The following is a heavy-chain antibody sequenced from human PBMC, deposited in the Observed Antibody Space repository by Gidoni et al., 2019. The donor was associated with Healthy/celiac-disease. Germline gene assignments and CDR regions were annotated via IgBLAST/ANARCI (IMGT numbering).Heavy chain of an antibody. CDR3: ARASSSYYNWFDP. Sequence: QLQLQESGPGLVKPSETLSLTCTVSGGSISSSSYYWGWIRQPPGKGLEWIGSIYYSGSTYYNPSLKIRVTISVDTSKNQFSLKLSSVTAADTAVYYCARASSSYYNWFDPWGQGTLVTVSS. J-gene: IGHJ5*02. D-gene: IGHD6-6*01. CDR2: IYYSGST. V-gene: IGHV4-39*01. CDR1: GGSISSSSYY.